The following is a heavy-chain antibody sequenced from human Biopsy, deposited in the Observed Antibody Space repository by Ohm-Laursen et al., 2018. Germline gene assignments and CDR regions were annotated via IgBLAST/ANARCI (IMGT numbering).Heavy chain of an antibody. CDR2: INPSGSTT. V-gene: IGHV1-46*01. CDR3: ARNTGWYGDLYYFDY. Sequence: SSVKVSCKASGYSFTSYYMHWVRQAPGQGLEWMGMINPSGSTTSYPQILQGRVTMTRDTSKSTVYMELSSLRSADTAVYFCARNTGWYGDLYYFDYWGQGTLVTVSS. J-gene: IGHJ4*02. D-gene: IGHD6-19*01. CDR1: GYSFTSYY.